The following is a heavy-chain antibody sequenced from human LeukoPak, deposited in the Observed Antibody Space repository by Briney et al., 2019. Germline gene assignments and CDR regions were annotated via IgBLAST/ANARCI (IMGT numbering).Heavy chain of an antibody. V-gene: IGHV1-3*01. D-gene: IGHD2-2*02. CDR2: INAGNGNT. CDR3: ARDPHIVVVPAAIRGWFDP. J-gene: IGHJ5*02. Sequence: ASVKVSCKASGYTFTSYAMHWVRQAPGQRLEWMGWINAGNGNTKYSQKFQGRVTITRDTSASTAYMELSSLRSEDTAVYYCARDPHIVVVPAAIRGWFDPWGQGTLVTVSS. CDR1: GYTFTSYA.